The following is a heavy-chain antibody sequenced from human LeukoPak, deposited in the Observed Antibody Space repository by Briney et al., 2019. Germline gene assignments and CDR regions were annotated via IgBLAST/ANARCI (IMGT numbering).Heavy chain of an antibody. J-gene: IGHJ4*02. CDR1: GGSMRNYY. V-gene: IGHV4-59*01. D-gene: IGHD2-2*01. Sequence: SETLSLTCAVSGGSMRNYYWSWIRQPPGKGLEWIGYTYDSGSSSYNPSLRSRVSISIDTSKNQFSLNLSSVTAADTAVYSCARGRASSWYYFDFWGQGTLVTVSS. CDR2: TYDSGSS. CDR3: ARGRASSWYYFDF.